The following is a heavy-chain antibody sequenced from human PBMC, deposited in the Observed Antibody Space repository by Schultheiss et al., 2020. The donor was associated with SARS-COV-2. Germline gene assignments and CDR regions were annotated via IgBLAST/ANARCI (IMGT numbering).Heavy chain of an antibody. V-gene: IGHV4-30-2*01. CDR2: IYHSGST. D-gene: IGHD5-18*01. CDR3: ARDLEAQLWPDPPYGMDV. Sequence: SETLSLTCAVSGGSISSGGYSWSWIRQPPGKGLEWIGYIYHSGSTYYNPSLKSRVTISVDRSKNQFSLKLSSVTAADTAVYYCARDLEAQLWPDPPYGMDVWGQGTTVTVSS. J-gene: IGHJ6*02. CDR1: GGSISSGGYS.